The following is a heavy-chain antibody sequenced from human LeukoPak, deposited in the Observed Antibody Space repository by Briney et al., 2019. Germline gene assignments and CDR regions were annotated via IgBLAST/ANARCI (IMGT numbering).Heavy chain of an antibody. CDR2: IIPILGIA. V-gene: IGHV1-69*02. CDR3: ARVCGDCHVGGAFDI. Sequence: SVKVSCKASGGTFSSYTISWVRQAPGQGLEWMGRIIPILGIANYAQKFQGRVTITADKSTSAAYMELSSLRSEDTAVYYCARVCGDCHVGGAFDIWGQGTMVTVSS. J-gene: IGHJ3*02. D-gene: IGHD2-21*01. CDR1: GGTFSSYT.